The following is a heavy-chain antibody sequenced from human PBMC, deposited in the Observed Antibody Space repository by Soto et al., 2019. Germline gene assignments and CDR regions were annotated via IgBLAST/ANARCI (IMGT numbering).Heavy chain of an antibody. V-gene: IGHV4-39*01. D-gene: IGHD3-10*01. Sequence: QLQLQESGPGLVKSAETLSLTCTVSGGSISSDNYYWGWIRQPPGKGLEWIGSIFHSGSTYYNPSLKSRVTISVDTSKNQFSLKLTSVTAADTAVYYCARHRYYYGSGVDYWGQGTLVTVSS. J-gene: IGHJ4*02. CDR1: GGSISSDNYY. CDR2: IFHSGST. CDR3: ARHRYYYGSGVDY.